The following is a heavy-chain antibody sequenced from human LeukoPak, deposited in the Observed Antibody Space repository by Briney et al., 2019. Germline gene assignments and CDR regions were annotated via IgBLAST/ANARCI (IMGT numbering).Heavy chain of an antibody. V-gene: IGHV1-2*02. Sequence: ASVKVSCKASGGTFSSYAISWVRQAPGQGLEWMGWINPNSGGTNYAQKFQGRVTMTRDTSISTAYMELSRLRSDDTAVYYCARSLVVVAAHFDYWGQGTLVTVSS. CDR3: ARSLVVVAAHFDY. CDR2: INPNSGGT. CDR1: GGTFSSYA. D-gene: IGHD2-15*01. J-gene: IGHJ4*02.